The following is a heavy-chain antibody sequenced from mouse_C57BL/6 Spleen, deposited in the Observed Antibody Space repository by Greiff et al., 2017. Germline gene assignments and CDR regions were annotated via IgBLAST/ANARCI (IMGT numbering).Heavy chain of an antibody. J-gene: IGHJ2*01. CDR3: ARSLYGSLDY. CDR2: IDPSDSYT. Sequence: QVQLQQPGAELVRPGTSVKLSCKASGYTFTSYWMHWVKQRPGQGLEWIGVIDPSDSYTNYNQKFKGKATLTVDTSSSTAYMQLSSLTSEDSAVYYCARSLYGSLDYWGQGTTLTVSS. CDR1: GYTFTSYW. D-gene: IGHD1-1*01. V-gene: IGHV1-59*01.